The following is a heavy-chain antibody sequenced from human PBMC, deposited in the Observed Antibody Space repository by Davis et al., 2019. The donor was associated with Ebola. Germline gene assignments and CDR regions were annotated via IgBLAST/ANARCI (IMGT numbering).Heavy chain of an antibody. J-gene: IGHJ4*02. CDR3: AKEGSSWYDY. CDR1: GFTFSSYA. Sequence: GESLKISCAASGFTFSSYAMSWVRQAPGKGLEWVSAISGSGGSTYYADSVKGRFTISRDNSKNTLYLQMNSLRAEDTAVYYCAKEGSSWYDYWGQGTLVTVSS. CDR2: ISGSGGST. V-gene: IGHV3-23*01. D-gene: IGHD6-13*01.